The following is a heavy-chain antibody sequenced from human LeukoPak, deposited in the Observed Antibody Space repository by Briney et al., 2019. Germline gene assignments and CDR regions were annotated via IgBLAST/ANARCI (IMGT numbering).Heavy chain of an antibody. D-gene: IGHD3-3*01. Sequence: GGSLRLSCAASGLTFSSYSMNWVRQAPGKGLEWVSYISSSSSTIYYADSVKGRFTISRDNAKNSLYLQMNSLRDEDTAVYYCAISYDFWSGYYFGYWGQGTLVTVSS. J-gene: IGHJ4*02. CDR3: AISYDFWSGYYFGY. V-gene: IGHV3-48*02. CDR2: ISSSSSTI. CDR1: GLTFSSYS.